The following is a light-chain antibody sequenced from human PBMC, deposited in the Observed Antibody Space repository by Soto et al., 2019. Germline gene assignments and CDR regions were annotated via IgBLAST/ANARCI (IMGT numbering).Light chain of an antibody. Sequence: EKIMTQSPATLSLSPRERTTPYCRASQTVGGNLAWYQQKPGQDPRLLLFHASTRATGIPARFSGSGSGTDFTLSISSLQPEDFATYYCQQLNSYPLTFGPGTMVD. CDR2: HAS. V-gene: IGKV3-15*01. J-gene: IGKJ3*01. CDR3: QQLNSYPLT. CDR1: QTVGGN.